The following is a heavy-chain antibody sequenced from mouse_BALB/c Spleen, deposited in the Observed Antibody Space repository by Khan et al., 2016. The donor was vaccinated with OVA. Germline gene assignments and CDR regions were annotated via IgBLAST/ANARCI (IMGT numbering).Heavy chain of an antibody. J-gene: IGHJ3*01. V-gene: IGHV5-6*01. CDR2: INSGGYYT. Sequence: EVELVESGGDLMKPGGSLNLSCAASGFTFSTYGMSWVRQTPDKSLEWVATINSGGYYTYYPDSVQGRFTVSRNNARNTLYLQMSSLKSEDTAMYYCASHLTGSFAYWGQGTLVTVSA. D-gene: IGHD4-1*01. CDR1: GFTFSTYG. CDR3: ASHLTGSFAY.